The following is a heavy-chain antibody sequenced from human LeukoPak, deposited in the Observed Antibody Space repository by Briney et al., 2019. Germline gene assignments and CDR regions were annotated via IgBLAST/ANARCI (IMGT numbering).Heavy chain of an antibody. CDR1: GFSFINYD. J-gene: IGHJ4*02. Sequence: GSLRLSCVVSGFSFINYDMYWVRQAPGKGLEWVSGISSSAISTYYIDSVKGRFTISRDNSKNTLFLQMNSLRADDTAVYYCAKNGRWLQSTFDQWGQGTLVTVSS. D-gene: IGHD5-24*01. V-gene: IGHV3-23*01. CDR2: ISSSAIST. CDR3: AKNGRWLQSTFDQ.